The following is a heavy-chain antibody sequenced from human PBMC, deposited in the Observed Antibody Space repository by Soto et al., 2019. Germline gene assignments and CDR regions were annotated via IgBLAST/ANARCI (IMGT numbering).Heavy chain of an antibody. CDR2: IHHSGNM. D-gene: IGHD6-19*01. V-gene: IGHV4-4*02. CDR1: GDSISSTNW. J-gene: IGHJ4*02. CDR3: ARGSSGWYGRGFDY. Sequence: QVQLQESGPGLVKPSGTLSLTCDVSGDSISSTNWWSWVRQSPGKGLEWIGEIHHSGNMNYNPSLKSRVTISVDTSKNQVSLKLGSVTAGDTAVYYWARGSSGWYGRGFDYWGQGTLVTVSS.